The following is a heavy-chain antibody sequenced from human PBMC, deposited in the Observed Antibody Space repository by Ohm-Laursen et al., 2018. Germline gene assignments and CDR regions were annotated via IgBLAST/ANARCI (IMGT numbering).Heavy chain of an antibody. J-gene: IGHJ4*02. CDR1: GGSISSNF. Sequence: SETLSLTCTVSGGSISSNFWSWIRQPPGKGLEWIGYIYYSGSTSYNPSLKSRVTISVDASKNQFSLKLSSVTAADTAVYYCARLGDIAATRTFDYWGQGTLVTVSS. CDR3: ARLGDIAATRTFDY. D-gene: IGHD5-12*01. CDR2: IYYSGST. V-gene: IGHV4-59*01.